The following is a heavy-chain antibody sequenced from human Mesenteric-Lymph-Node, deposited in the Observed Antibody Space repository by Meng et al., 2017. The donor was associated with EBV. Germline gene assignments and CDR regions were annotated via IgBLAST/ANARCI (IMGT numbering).Heavy chain of an antibody. CDR2: IYYSGST. CDR1: GASISRSSYY. V-gene: IGHV4-39*01. Sequence: HLQLQESGPGLVKPSVTLSLTCTVSGASISRSSYYRGWVRQTPGKGLEWIGTIYYSGSTYYNPSLKSRVTISLHTSKNQFSLMLTSVTAADTAVYYCAGPVDYYDSNGSYFDYWGQGALVTVSS. CDR3: AGPVDYYDSNGSYFDY. D-gene: IGHD3-22*01. J-gene: IGHJ4*02.